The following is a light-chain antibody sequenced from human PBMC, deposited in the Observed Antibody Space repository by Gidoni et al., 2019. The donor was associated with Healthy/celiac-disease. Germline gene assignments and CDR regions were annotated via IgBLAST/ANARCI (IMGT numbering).Light chain of an antibody. J-gene: IGKJ4*01. CDR2: ASS. CDR3: QCGYSTPLT. V-gene: IGKV1-39*02. CDR1: QRISSY. Sequence: DIQMTQSPSFLSASVGDRVTITSRASQRISSYLTWYPPKPGKAPKLLIYASSRLQSVVPSRFSGSGSGTDCTLTISSLQPEDFATYYCQCGYSTPLTFGGGTKVEIK.